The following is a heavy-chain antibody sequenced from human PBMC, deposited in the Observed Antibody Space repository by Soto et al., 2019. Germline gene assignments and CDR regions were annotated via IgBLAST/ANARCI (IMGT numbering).Heavy chain of an antibody. D-gene: IGHD1-1*01. J-gene: IGHJ4*02. CDR2: ITDNGGST. Sequence: GGSLRLSCAASGFTFSRDGMSWVRQAPGKGLEWVSLITDNGGSTYYADSVKGRFTISRDNTKNTLFLQMNSLRAEDTAVYYCAKDRATTTAFAYWGQGALVPVSS. CDR3: AKDRATTTAFAY. CDR1: GFTFSRDG. V-gene: IGHV3-23*01.